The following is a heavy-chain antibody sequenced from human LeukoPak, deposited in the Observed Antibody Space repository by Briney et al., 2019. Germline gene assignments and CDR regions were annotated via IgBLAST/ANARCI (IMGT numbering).Heavy chain of an antibody. D-gene: IGHD3-10*01. CDR3: ARTRLWFGD. CDR1: GYSISSGYY. Sequence: SETLSLTCTVSGYSISSGYYWGWIRQPPGKGLEWIGSIYHSGSTYYNPSLKSRVTISVDTSKNQFSLKLSSVTAADTAVYYCARTRLWFGDWGQGTLVTVSS. CDR2: IYHSGST. V-gene: IGHV4-38-2*02. J-gene: IGHJ4*02.